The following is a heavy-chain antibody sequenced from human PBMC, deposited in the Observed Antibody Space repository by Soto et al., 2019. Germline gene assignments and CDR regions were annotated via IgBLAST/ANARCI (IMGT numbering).Heavy chain of an antibody. Sequence: QVQLQQWGAGLLKPSETLSLTCAVYGGSISSGRYYWSCIRQPPGMGLEWTGETSHSGGTHFDPSLKGRVTTSVDTSKDRFSRKVSSVTAADTALYYCARVEGVTATNVVDAFDMWGPGAIVTVSS. CDR2: TSHSGGT. V-gene: IGHV4-34*01. CDR3: ARVEGVTATNVVDAFDM. D-gene: IGHD2-21*02. CDR1: GGSISSGRYY. J-gene: IGHJ3*02.